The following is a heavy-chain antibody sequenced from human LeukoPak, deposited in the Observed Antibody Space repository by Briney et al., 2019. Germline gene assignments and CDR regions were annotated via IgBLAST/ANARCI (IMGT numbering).Heavy chain of an antibody. Sequence: SETLSLTCTVSGGSISSSSYYWGWIRQPPGKGLEWIGEINHSGSTNYNPSLKSRVTISVDTSKNQFSLKLSSVTAADTAVYYCARLRQQLANYYYYYYMDVWGKGTTVTISS. CDR3: ARLRQQLANYYYYYYMDV. J-gene: IGHJ6*03. D-gene: IGHD6-13*01. CDR2: INHSGST. V-gene: IGHV4-39*07. CDR1: GGSISSSSYY.